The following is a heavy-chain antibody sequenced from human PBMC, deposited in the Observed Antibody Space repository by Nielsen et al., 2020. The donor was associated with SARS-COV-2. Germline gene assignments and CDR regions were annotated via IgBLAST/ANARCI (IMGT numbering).Heavy chain of an antibody. Sequence: ASVKVSCKASGYTFTSYDINWVRQATGQGLEWMGWMNPNSGNTGYAQKFQGRVTMTRNTSISTAYMELSSLRSGDTAVYYCARMGKYNWKDIHYYMDVWGKGTTVTVSS. J-gene: IGHJ6*03. CDR3: ARMGKYNWKDIHYYMDV. CDR1: GYTFTSYD. D-gene: IGHD1-20*01. V-gene: IGHV1-8*01. CDR2: MNPNSGNT.